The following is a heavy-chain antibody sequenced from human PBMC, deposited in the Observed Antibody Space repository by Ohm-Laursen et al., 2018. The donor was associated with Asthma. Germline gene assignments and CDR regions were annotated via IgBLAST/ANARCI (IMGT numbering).Heavy chain of an antibody. Sequence: SLRLSCAASGYTFSRYSIHWVRQAPGKGLEWVAIIYSGGTTFYADSVKGQFTVSRDNSKNTVYLQMNSLRAEDTAVYYCARAPTITTIFYSWGLGTLVTVSS. D-gene: IGHD4-11*01. CDR3: ARAPTITTIFYS. J-gene: IGHJ5*02. V-gene: IGHV3-53*01. CDR2: IYSGGTT. CDR1: GYTFSRYS.